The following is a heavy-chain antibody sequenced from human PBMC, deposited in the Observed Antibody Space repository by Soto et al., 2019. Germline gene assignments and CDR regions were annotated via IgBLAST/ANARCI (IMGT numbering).Heavy chain of an antibody. CDR3: STWAGSS. CDR1: GFTFNNAW. Sequence: EVQLVESGGGLVKPGGSLRLSCAASGFTFNNAWMSWVRQAPGKGLEWVGRIKRKSDGGTTDYAAPVKGRFTMSRDDSKNTLYLQMNSPKTEDTAVYYCSTWAGSSWGQGNLVTVSS. CDR2: IKRKSDGGTT. J-gene: IGHJ4*02. V-gene: IGHV3-15*01. D-gene: IGHD6-13*01.